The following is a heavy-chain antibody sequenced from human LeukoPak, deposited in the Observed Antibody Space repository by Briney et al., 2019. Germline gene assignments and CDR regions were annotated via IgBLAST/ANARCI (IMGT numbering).Heavy chain of an antibody. J-gene: IGHJ4*02. CDR2: IYSGGST. V-gene: IGHV3-NL1*01. CDR1: GFTFSSYG. Sequence: GGSLRLSCAASGFTFSSYGMHWVRQAPGKGLEGVSVIYSGGSTYYADSVTGRFTISRDNSKNTLYPQMNSLRAEDTAVYYCAKVATKKLSLYSSGRIKKYYFDYWGQGTLVTVSS. CDR3: AKVATKKLSLYSSGRIKKYYFDY. D-gene: IGHD6-19*01.